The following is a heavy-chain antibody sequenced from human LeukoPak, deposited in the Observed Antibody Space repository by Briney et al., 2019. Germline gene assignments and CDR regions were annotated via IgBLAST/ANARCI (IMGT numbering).Heavy chain of an antibody. V-gene: IGHV4-59*01. J-gene: IGHJ4*02. CDR1: GGSISSYY. Sequence: KPSETLSLTCTVSGGSISSYYWSWIRQPPGKGLEWIGYIYYSGSTNYNPSLKSRVTISVDTSKNQFSLKLSSVTAADTAVYYCARVRNDIGPGGEAGFDYWGQGTLVTVSS. CDR3: ARVRNDIGPGGEAGFDY. D-gene: IGHD3-16*01. CDR2: IYYSGST.